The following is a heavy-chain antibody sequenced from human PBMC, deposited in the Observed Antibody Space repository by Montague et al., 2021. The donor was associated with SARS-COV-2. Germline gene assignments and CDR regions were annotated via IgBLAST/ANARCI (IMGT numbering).Heavy chain of an antibody. D-gene: IGHD3-22*01. CDR3: ARDSFFVGDSSADYYYGMDV. J-gene: IGHJ6*02. CDR2: INRSGSI. CDR1: GGSFSGFY. Sequence: SETLSLTCAVSGGSFSGFYWNWVRQSPGEGLEWIGEINRSGSINYNPSLKSRVTILADTSKNQFSLKLTSVAATDTAVYYCARDSFFVGDSSADYYYGMDVWGQGTTVTVSS. V-gene: IGHV4-34*01.